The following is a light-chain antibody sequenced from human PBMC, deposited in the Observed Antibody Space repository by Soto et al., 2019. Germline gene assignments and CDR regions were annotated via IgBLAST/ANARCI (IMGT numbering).Light chain of an antibody. J-gene: IGLJ1*01. CDR1: SSDVGGYNY. CDR3: NSYTSRYPGV. Sequence: QSALTQPASVSGSPGQSITISCTGSSSDVGGYNYVSWYQQHPGKAPKLLIYEVSNRPSGVSNRFSGSKSGNTSSLTISGHQAEYEADYYCNSYTSRYPGVFGTGTKLTVL. CDR2: EVS. V-gene: IGLV2-14*01.